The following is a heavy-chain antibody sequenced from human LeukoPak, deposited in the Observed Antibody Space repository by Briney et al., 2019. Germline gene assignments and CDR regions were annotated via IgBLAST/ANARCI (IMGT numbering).Heavy chain of an antibody. CDR1: GFTFSGYG. CDR3: AKGHYYGSGSLDY. D-gene: IGHD3-10*01. J-gene: IGHJ4*02. CDR2: IGGRDGST. Sequence: GGSLRLSCVVSGFTFSGYGMSWVRQAPGKGLEWVSAIGGRDGSTYYADSVKGRFTISRDNSKNTLYVQMNSLRAEDTAVYYCAKGHYYGSGSLDYWGQGTLVTVSS. V-gene: IGHV3-23*01.